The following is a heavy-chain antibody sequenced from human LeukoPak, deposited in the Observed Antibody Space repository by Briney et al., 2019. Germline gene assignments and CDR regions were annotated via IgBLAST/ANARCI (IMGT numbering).Heavy chain of an antibody. CDR3: ARDLSLVVPAALGFDY. V-gene: IGHV4-59*01. Sequence: PSETLSLPCTVSGGSISSYYWSWIRQPPGKGLEWFGYIYCSGSTNYSPSLKSRVTISVDTSKNQFSLKLSSVTAADTAVYYCARDLSLVVPAALGFDYWGQGTLVTVSS. CDR2: IYCSGST. CDR1: GGSISSYY. J-gene: IGHJ4*02. D-gene: IGHD2-2*01.